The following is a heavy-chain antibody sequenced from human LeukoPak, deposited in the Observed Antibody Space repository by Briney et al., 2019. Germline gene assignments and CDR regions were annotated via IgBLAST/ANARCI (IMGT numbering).Heavy chain of an antibody. J-gene: IGHJ4*02. V-gene: IGHV4-38-2*01. CDR3: ARVIAARFDY. D-gene: IGHD6-6*01. CDR1: GYSISRGYS. Sequence: PSETLSLTCGVSGYSISRGYSWGWIRQPPGKGLEWIGNIYHSESTHYNPSLKSRVTISVDTSKNQFSLKLSSVTAADTAVYYCARVIAARFDYWGQGTLVTVSS. CDR2: IYHSEST.